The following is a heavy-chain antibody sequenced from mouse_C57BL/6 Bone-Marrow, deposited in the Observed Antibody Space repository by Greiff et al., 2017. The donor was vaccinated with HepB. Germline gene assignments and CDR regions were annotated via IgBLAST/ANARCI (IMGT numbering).Heavy chain of an antibody. V-gene: IGHV14-4*01. Sequence: VQLKQSGAELVRPGASVKLSCTASGFNIKDDYMHWVKQRPEQGLEWIGWIDPENGDTEYASKFQGKATITADTSSNTAYLQLSSLTSEDTAVYYCTTESYYTMDYWGQGTSVTVSS. CDR3: TTESYYTMDY. CDR1: GFNIKDDY. CDR2: IDPENGDT. J-gene: IGHJ4*01.